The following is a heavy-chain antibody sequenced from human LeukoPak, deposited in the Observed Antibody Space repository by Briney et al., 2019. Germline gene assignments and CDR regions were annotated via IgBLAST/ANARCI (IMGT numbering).Heavy chain of an antibody. CDR3: TRDPGTQLWLEGY. J-gene: IGHJ4*02. V-gene: IGHV3-49*04. CDR2: IRSKAYGGTT. Sequence: PGGSLRLSCTASGFTFGEDAMSWVRQAPGKGLEWVGFIRSKAYGGTTEYAASVNGRFTISRDDSKSIAYLQMNSLKTEDTAVYYCTRDPGTQLWLEGYWGQGTLVTVSS. CDR1: GFTFGEDA. D-gene: IGHD5-18*01.